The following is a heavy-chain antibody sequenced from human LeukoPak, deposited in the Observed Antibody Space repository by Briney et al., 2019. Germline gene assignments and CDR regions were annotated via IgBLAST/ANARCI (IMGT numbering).Heavy chain of an antibody. D-gene: IGHD3-10*01. Sequence: GASLQISCKGSGSIFTSYWIGWVRQLPGKGLEGMGIIYPGDSDTRYSPSFQGQVTISADKSISTAYLQWSSLKASDTAMYYCARSDPKLLWFGELPHWFDPWGQGTLVTVSS. CDR2: IYPGDSDT. V-gene: IGHV5-51*01. CDR3: ARSDPKLLWFGELPHWFDP. J-gene: IGHJ5*02. CDR1: GSIFTSYW.